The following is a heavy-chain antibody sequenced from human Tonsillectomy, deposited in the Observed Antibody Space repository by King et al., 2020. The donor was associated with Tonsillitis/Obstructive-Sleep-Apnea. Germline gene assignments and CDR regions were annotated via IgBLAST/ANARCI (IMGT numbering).Heavy chain of an antibody. Sequence: LQLQESGPGLVKPSETLSLTCTVSGVSISSYYWSWIRQPPGKGLEWIGYIYYSGSTNYNPSLKSRVTISVDTSKNQFSLKLSSVTAADTAVYYCARAYYDILTGYLDDAFYIWGQGTMVTVSS. CDR3: ARAYYDILTGYLDDAFYI. CDR2: IYYSGST. D-gene: IGHD3-9*01. CDR1: GVSISSYY. V-gene: IGHV4-59*08. J-gene: IGHJ3*02.